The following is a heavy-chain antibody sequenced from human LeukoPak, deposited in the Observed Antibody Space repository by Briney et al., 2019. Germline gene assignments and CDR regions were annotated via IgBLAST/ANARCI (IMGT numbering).Heavy chain of an antibody. D-gene: IGHD2-2*01. Sequence: SETLSLTCTVSGGSISSSSYYWGWIRQPPGKGLGWIGSIYYSGSTYYNPSLKSRVTISVDTSKNQFSLKLSSVTAADTAVYYCARQPAANNWFDPWGQGTLVTVSS. CDR1: GGSISSSSYY. CDR3: ARQPAANNWFDP. V-gene: IGHV4-39*01. J-gene: IGHJ5*02. CDR2: IYYSGST.